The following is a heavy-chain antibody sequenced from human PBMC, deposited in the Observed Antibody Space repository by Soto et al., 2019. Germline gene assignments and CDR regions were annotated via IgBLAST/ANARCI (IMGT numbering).Heavy chain of an antibody. CDR2: ISYDGSNK. D-gene: IGHD3-22*01. J-gene: IGHJ4*02. CDR3: ARSTMIVVVITPYFDY. Sequence: SLRLSCAASGFTFSSYSMHWVRQSPVKGLEWVAVISYDGSNKYYADSVKGRFTISRDNSKNTLYLQMNSLRAEDTAVYYCARSTMIVVVITPYFDYWGQGTLVTVSS. CDR1: GFTFSSYS. V-gene: IGHV3-30-3*01.